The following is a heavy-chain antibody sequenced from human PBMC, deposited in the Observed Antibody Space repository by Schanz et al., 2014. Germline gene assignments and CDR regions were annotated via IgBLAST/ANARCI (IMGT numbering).Heavy chain of an antibody. Sequence: QVQLQQWGAGLLKPSETLSLTCGVFGGSFSGYYWSWIRQPPGKGLEWIGEIYHTGSTNYNPSLKSRVTIPVDTSKNQFSRKLSSVTAADTAVYYCAREEGWGIAAAGPKHYYYGMDVWGQGTTVTVSS. D-gene: IGHD6-13*01. V-gene: IGHV4-34*01. CDR3: AREEGWGIAAAGPKHYYYGMDV. J-gene: IGHJ6*02. CDR1: GGSFSGYY. CDR2: IYHTGST.